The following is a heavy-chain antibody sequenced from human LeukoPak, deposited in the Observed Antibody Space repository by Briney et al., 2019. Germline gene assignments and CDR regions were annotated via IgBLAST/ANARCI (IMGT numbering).Heavy chain of an antibody. CDR1: GGSISSSSYY. CDR2: IYYSAST. Sequence: SETLSLTCTVSGGSISSSSYYWGWIRQPPGQGLEWIGSIYYSASTYHNPSLKSRVTVSVDTSKNQLSLKLGSVTAADTAVYYCARHTRRGYSGYDLGRYYFDYWGKGTLVTVSS. CDR3: ARHTRRGYSGYDLGRYYFDY. D-gene: IGHD5-12*01. J-gene: IGHJ4*02. V-gene: IGHV4-39*01.